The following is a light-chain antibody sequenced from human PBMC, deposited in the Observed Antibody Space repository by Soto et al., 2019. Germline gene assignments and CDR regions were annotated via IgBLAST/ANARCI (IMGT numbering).Light chain of an antibody. V-gene: IGLV2-14*01. J-gene: IGLJ1*01. CDR1: SSDVVGYNY. Sequence: QSVLTQPASVSGSPGQSITISCTGTSSDVVGYNYVSWYQQHPDKAPKLIICEVNNRPSGVSYRFSGSKSGNTASLTISGLQAEDEADYFCSSYTSSRTAVFGTGTKVTVL. CDR3: SSYTSSRTAV. CDR2: EVN.